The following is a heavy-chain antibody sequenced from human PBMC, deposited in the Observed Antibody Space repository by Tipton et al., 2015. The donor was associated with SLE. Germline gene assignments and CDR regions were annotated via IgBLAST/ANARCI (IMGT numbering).Heavy chain of an antibody. CDR1: GFTFSSYE. V-gene: IGHV3-48*03. CDR2: ISSSGSTI. CDR3: ARASPEGLDAFDI. J-gene: IGHJ3*02. Sequence: SLRLSCAASGFTFSSYEMNWVRQAPGKGLEWVSYISSSGSTIYYADSVKGRFTISRDNAKNSLYLQMNSLRAEDTAVYYCARASPEGLDAFDIWGQGTMVTVSS.